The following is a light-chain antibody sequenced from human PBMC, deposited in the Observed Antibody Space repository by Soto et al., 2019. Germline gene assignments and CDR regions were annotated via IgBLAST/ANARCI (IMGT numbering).Light chain of an antibody. Sequence: AIQMTQFPSALSASVRDRVTITCRASQDIRNDLGWYQQKPGKAPKLLIYGASSLQSGVPSRFSGSGSGTDFTLTISRLEPEDFATYYCQHYRTFGQGTKVDIK. J-gene: IGKJ1*01. CDR3: QHYRT. CDR2: GAS. V-gene: IGKV1-6*01. CDR1: QDIRND.